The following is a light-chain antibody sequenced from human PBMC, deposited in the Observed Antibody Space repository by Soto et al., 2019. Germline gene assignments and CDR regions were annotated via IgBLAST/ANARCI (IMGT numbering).Light chain of an antibody. CDR3: QQYNTYSWT. CDR1: QSISNW. V-gene: IGKV1-5*01. CDR2: DAS. Sequence: PSTLSAPVGDRVTIPCRASQSISNWLAWYQQKPGTAPKLVIYDASTLESGVPSRFSGSGSGTEFTLTISSLQPDDFATYYCQQYNTYSWTFGQGTKVDIK. J-gene: IGKJ1*01.